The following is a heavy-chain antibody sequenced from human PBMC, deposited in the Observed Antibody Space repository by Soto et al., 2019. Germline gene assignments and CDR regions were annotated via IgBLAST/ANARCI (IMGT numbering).Heavy chain of an antibody. V-gene: IGHV1-8*01. D-gene: IGHD1-26*01. CDR1: GYSFTSLD. CDR3: ARGVSAGVDY. J-gene: IGHJ4*02. CDR2: MQPSTGRT. Sequence: ASVKVSCKASGYSFTSLDINWVRQTAGQGLEWMGWMQPSTGRTGYAQKFQGRVTMTRDTSINTAYMELTTLASDDAAFYYCARGVSAGVDYWGQGTLVTVSS.